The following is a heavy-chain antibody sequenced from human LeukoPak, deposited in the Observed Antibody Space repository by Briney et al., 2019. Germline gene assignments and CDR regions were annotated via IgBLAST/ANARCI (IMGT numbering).Heavy chain of an antibody. Sequence: ASVKVSRKASGYTFTSYGISWVRQATGQGLEWMGWMNPNSGNTGYAQKFQGRVTMTRNTSISTAYMELSSLRSEDTAVYYCARGISYYDILTGYYRFDPWGQGTLVTVSS. CDR2: MNPNSGNT. CDR3: ARGISYYDILTGYYRFDP. V-gene: IGHV1-8*02. CDR1: GYTFTSYG. J-gene: IGHJ5*02. D-gene: IGHD3-9*01.